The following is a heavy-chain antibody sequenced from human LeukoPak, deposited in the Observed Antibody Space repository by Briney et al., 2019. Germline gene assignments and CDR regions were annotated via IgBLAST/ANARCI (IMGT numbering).Heavy chain of an antibody. Sequence: GASVTVSCKASGYTFTSYYMHWVRQAPGQGFEWMGIINPSGGSTSYAQKFQGRVTMARDTSPTTVYMELSSLRSEDTAVYYCARGLYDGMDVWGQGTTVTVSS. J-gene: IGHJ6*02. V-gene: IGHV1-46*01. CDR3: ARGLYDGMDV. CDR1: GYTFTSYY. CDR2: INPSGGST.